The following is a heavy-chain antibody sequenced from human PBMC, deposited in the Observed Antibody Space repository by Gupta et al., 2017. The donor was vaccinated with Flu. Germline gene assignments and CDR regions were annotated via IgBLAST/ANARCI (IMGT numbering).Heavy chain of an antibody. V-gene: IGHV3-49*03. J-gene: IGHJ4*02. CDR3: TRDVTL. Sequence: EVQVVQSGGGLVQPGRSLRLSCTSSGFSFGDYAMSWIRQAPGKGLEGVGFIKSNTYGGTAEYAASVKDRFLISRDDSKGIAYLQMTNLKTEDTAVYYCTRDVTLWGQGTLVTVSS. D-gene: IGHD2-21*02. CDR2: IKSNTYGGTA. CDR1: GFSFGDYA.